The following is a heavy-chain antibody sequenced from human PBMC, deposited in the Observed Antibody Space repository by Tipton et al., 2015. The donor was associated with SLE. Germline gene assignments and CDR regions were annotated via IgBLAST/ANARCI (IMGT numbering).Heavy chain of an antibody. J-gene: IGHJ6*03. CDR2: VFSSGTT. CDR1: GASITSLNW. D-gene: IGHD6-13*01. Sequence: TLSLTCTVSGASITSLNWWTWVRQPPGKGLEWIGYVFSSGTTYYNPSLQGRLSMSLDTSKNQLSLQLSSVTSADTAVYYCARVSGGIAYMDVWGKGTTVTFSS. CDR3: ARVSGGIAYMDV. V-gene: IGHV4-4*02.